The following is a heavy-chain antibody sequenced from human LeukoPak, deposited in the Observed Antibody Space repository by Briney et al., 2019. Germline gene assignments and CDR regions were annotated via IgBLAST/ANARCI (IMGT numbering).Heavy chain of an antibody. J-gene: IGHJ5*02. CDR2: ISNSGTTI. V-gene: IGHV3-11*01. Sequence: GGSLRLSCAASGFTLSDYYMSWIRQAPGKGLEWVSYISNSGTTIYYADSVKGRFTISRDNAKNSLYLQMNSLRAEDTAVYYCAKARSISAAGPANWFDPWGQGTLVTVSS. CDR3: AKARSISAAGPANWFDP. D-gene: IGHD6-13*01. CDR1: GFTLSDYY.